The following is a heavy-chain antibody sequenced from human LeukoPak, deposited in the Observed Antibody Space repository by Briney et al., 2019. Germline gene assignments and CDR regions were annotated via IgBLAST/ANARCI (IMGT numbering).Heavy chain of an antibody. J-gene: IGHJ4*02. CDR3: ARYSYGRNFDY. V-gene: IGHV4-59*12. D-gene: IGHD5-18*01. Sequence: TSLETLSLTCTVSGGSISSYYWSWIRQPPGKGLEWIGYIYYSGSTNYNPSLKSRVTISVDTSKNQFSLKLSSVTAADTAVYYCARYSYGRNFDYWGQGTLVTVSS. CDR2: IYYSGST. CDR1: GGSISSYY.